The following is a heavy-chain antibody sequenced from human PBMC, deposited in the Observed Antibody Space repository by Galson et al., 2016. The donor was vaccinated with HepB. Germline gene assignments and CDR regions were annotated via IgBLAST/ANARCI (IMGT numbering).Heavy chain of an antibody. Sequence: QSGAEVKKPGASVKVSCTASGYTFNTYGVAWVRQAPGQGLEWMGWISPYNGHTNYAQNFQGRVTMTTDTSTSTAFLELRSLRSDDTAIYYCARESGVGVAFDYWGQGTLVTVSS. J-gene: IGHJ4*02. CDR3: ARESGVGVAFDY. V-gene: IGHV1-18*01. CDR1: GYTFNTYG. CDR2: ISPYNGHT. D-gene: IGHD6-19*01.